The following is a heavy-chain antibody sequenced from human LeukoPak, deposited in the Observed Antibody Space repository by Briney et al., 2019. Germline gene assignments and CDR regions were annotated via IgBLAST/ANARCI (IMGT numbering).Heavy chain of an antibody. CDR1: GGSISGYY. CDR2: IYYSGST. CDR3: ARHYGP. V-gene: IGHV4-59*08. Sequence: SETLSLTCTVSGGSISGYYWSWIRQPPGKGLEWIGYIYYSGSTNYNPSLKSRVTISVDTSKNQFSLKLNSVTAADTAVYYCARHYGPWGQGTLVTVSS. J-gene: IGHJ5*02. D-gene: IGHD3-10*01.